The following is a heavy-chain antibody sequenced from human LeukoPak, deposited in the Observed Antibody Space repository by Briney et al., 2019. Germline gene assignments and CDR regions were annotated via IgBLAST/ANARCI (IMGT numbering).Heavy chain of an antibody. Sequence: GGSLRLSCAASGFSFSSYAMSWVRQAPGKGLEWVSAISGSGYSTYYADSVKGRFTISRDNSKNTLYLQMDSLRAEDTAVYYCAKERYEYSYGYRIDYWGQGTLVTVSS. CDR1: GFSFSSYA. CDR2: ISGSGYST. D-gene: IGHD5-18*01. V-gene: IGHV3-23*01. J-gene: IGHJ4*02. CDR3: AKERYEYSYGYRIDY.